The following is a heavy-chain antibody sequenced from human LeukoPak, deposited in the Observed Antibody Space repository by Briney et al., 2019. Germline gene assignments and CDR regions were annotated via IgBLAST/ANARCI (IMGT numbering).Heavy chain of an antibody. D-gene: IGHD2-15*01. Sequence: GGSLRLSCAASGFTFSSYSMNWVRQAPGKGLEWVSSISSSSSYIYYADSVKGRFTISRDNAKNSLYLQMNSLRAEDTAVYYCARVGTNERIFRIWYFDCWGQGTLVTVSS. CDR2: ISSSSSYI. CDR3: ARVGTNERIFRIWYFDC. CDR1: GFTFSSYS. V-gene: IGHV3-21*01. J-gene: IGHJ4*02.